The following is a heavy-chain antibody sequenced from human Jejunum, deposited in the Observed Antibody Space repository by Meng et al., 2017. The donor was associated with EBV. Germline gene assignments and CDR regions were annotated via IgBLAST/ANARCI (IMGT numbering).Heavy chain of an antibody. CDR3: ARTYYYDSSGYAPFDY. J-gene: IGHJ4*02. CDR1: GGSISSSGYY. D-gene: IGHD3-22*01. Sequence: QRQLPESGPGLWKPPETLSLTCTVSGGSISSSGYYWGWVRQPPGKGLEWIGTIYYSGSTYYNPSLKSRVTISVDTSKNQFSLKLSSVTAADTAVYYCARTYYYDSSGYAPFDYWGQGTLVTVSS. CDR2: IYYSGST. V-gene: IGHV4-39*07.